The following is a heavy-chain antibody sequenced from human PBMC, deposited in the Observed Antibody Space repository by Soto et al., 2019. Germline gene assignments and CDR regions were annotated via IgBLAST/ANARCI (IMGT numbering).Heavy chain of an antibody. CDR1: GFTFSTYA. Sequence: RGSLRLSCAASGFTFSTYAMNWVRQAPGKGLEWVSAISGGGGGTYYADSVKGRFTISRDNSKNTLYLQMNSLRAEDTAIYYCATHYGYYCHYMDVWTKGTTVTVSS. CDR2: ISGGGGGT. D-gene: IGHD3-16*01. J-gene: IGHJ6*03. V-gene: IGHV3-23*01. CDR3: ATHYGYYCHYMDV.